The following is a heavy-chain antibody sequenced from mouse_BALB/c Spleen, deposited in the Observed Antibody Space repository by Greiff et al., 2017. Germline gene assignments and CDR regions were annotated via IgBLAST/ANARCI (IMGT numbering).Heavy chain of an antibody. J-gene: IGHJ2*01. Sequence: EVQLVESGGGLVKPGGSLKLSCAASGFTFSSYGMSWVRQTPDKRLEWVATISSGGSYTYYPDSVKGRFTISRDNAKNTLYLQMSSLKSEDTAMYYCARRGTGFDYWGQGTTLTVSS. CDR2: ISSGGSYT. CDR3: ARRGTGFDY. D-gene: IGHD4-1*01. CDR1: GFTFSSYG. V-gene: IGHV5-6*01.